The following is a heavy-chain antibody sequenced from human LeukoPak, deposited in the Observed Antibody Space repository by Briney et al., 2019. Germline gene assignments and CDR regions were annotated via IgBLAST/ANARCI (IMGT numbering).Heavy chain of an antibody. V-gene: IGHV4-30-2*01. J-gene: IGHJ4*02. CDR2: IYHSGST. CDR1: GGSISSGGYS. CDR3: ARGRIYGDKRVSLNYFDY. D-gene: IGHD4-17*01. Sequence: PSETLSLTCAVSGGSISSGGYSWSWIRQPPGKGLEWIGYIYHSGSTNYNPSLKSRVTISVDTSKNQFSLKLSSVTAADTAVYYCARGRIYGDKRVSLNYFDYWGQGTLVTVSS.